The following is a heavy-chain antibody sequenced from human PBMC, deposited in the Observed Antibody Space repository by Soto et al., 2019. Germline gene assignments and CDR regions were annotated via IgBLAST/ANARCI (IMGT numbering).Heavy chain of an antibody. CDR2: IIPIFGTA. Sequence: ASVKVSCKASGGTVSSYAISWVRQAPGQGLEWMGGIIPIFGTANYAQKFQGRVTITADESTSTAYMELSSLRSEDTAVYYCARGVAGGEYFDYWGQGTLVTVSS. J-gene: IGHJ4*02. CDR1: GGTVSSYA. CDR3: ARGVAGGEYFDY. V-gene: IGHV1-69*13. D-gene: IGHD6-19*01.